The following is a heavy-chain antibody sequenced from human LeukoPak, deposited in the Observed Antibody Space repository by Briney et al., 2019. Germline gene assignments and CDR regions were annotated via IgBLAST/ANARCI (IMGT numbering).Heavy chain of an antibody. CDR2: INHSGST. Sequence: PSETLSLTCAVYGGSFSGYYWSWIRQPPGKGLEWIGEINHSGSTNYNPSLKSRVTISVDTSKNQFSLKLSSVTAADTAVYYCARVDGKLLRGHFDYWGQGTLVTVSS. D-gene: IGHD1-26*01. V-gene: IGHV4-34*01. J-gene: IGHJ4*02. CDR3: ARVDGKLLRGHFDY. CDR1: GGSFSGYY.